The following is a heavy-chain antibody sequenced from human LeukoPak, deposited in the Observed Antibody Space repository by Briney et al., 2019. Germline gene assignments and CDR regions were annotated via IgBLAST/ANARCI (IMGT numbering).Heavy chain of an antibody. J-gene: IGHJ4*02. Sequence: GXSLRLSCAASGFTFSSYWMSWVRQAPGKGLEWVANIKQDGSEKYYVDSVKGRFTISRDNANNSLYLQMNSLRAEDTAVYYCARGLGIYDFWSGYYGDYFDYWGQGTLVTVSS. D-gene: IGHD3-3*01. V-gene: IGHV3-7*01. CDR2: IKQDGSEK. CDR3: ARGLGIYDFWSGYYGDYFDY. CDR1: GFTFSSYW.